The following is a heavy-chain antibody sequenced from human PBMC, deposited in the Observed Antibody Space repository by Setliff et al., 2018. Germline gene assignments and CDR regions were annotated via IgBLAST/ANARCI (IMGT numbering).Heavy chain of an antibody. CDR1: GYSISSDSY. D-gene: IGHD2-2*01. CDR2: IYHTGST. CDR3: ARTGSARWYGPDY. J-gene: IGHJ4*02. Sequence: PSETLSLTCAVSGYSISSDSYWGWSRQPPGKGLEWIASIYHTGSTYYNPSLKSRITMSVDTYKNKFSMKLTSVTAADTAVYYCARTGSARWYGPDYWGQGTLVTVSS. V-gene: IGHV4-38-2*01.